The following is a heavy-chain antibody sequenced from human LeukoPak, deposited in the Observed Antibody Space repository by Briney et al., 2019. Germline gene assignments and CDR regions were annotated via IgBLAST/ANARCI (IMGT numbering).Heavy chain of an antibody. J-gene: IGHJ3*02. CDR1: GYAFIGYY. Sequence: ASVRVSCKASGYAFIGYYMHWARQAPGQGLEWMGWISAYNGNTNYAQKLQGRVTMTTDTSTSTAYMELRSLRSDDTAVYYCARAVGATKAFDIWGQGTMVTVSS. V-gene: IGHV1-18*04. D-gene: IGHD1-26*01. CDR3: ARAVGATKAFDI. CDR2: ISAYNGNT.